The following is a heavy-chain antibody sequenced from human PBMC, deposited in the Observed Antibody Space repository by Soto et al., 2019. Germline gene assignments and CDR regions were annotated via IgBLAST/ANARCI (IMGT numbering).Heavy chain of an antibody. CDR3: ARVVGDYGDYHGGSYGSYFDY. CDR1: GGSISSGDYY. V-gene: IGHV4-30-4*01. CDR2: IYYSGST. J-gene: IGHJ4*02. Sequence: SETLSLTCTVSGGSISSGDYYWSWIRQPPGKGLEWIGYIYYSGSTYYNPSLKSRVTISVDTSKNQFSLKLSSVTAADTAVYYCARVVGDYGDYHGGSYGSYFDYWGQGTLVTVSS. D-gene: IGHD4-17*01.